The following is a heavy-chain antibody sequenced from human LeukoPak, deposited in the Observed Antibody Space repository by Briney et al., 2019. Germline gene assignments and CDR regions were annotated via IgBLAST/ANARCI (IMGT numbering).Heavy chain of an antibody. CDR1: GGPISSYY. V-gene: IGHV4-59*01. D-gene: IGHD2-21*02. CDR2: IYYSGST. Sequence: PSETLSLTCTVSGGPISSYYWSWIRQPPGKGLEWIGYIYYSGSTNYNPSLKSRVTISVDTSKNQFSLKLSSVTAADTAVYYCARGGDCGGDCRARPLYYFDYWGQGTLVTVSS. CDR3: ARGGDCGGDCRARPLYYFDY. J-gene: IGHJ4*02.